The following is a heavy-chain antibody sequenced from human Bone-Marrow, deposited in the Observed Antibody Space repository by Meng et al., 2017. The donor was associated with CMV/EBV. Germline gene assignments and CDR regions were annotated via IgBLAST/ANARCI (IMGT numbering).Heavy chain of an antibody. Sequence: QVQRVQFGAKVKKPGASWKVSCKASGYTFTSYDINSVRQAAGQGLEWMGWMNPNSGNIDYAQKFQGRVTMTRNISKSTAYMDLSSLRSEDTAVYYCATGVADFEYWGQGTLVTVSS. J-gene: IGHJ4*02. CDR3: ATGVADFEY. CDR2: MNPNSGNI. V-gene: IGHV1-8*01. D-gene: IGHD6-19*01. CDR1: GYTFTSYD.